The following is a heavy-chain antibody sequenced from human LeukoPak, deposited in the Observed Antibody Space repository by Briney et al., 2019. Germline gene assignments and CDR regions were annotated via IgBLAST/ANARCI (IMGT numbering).Heavy chain of an antibody. Sequence: PGGSLRLSCAASGFTFSSYSMNWVRQAPGKGLEWVSYISSSSSAIYYADSVKGRFTISRDNAKNSLYLQMNSLRAEDTAVYYCARVVKGYSSREPRWAFDIWGQGTMVTVSS. D-gene: IGHD6-13*01. V-gene: IGHV3-48*01. J-gene: IGHJ3*02. CDR1: GFTFSSYS. CDR2: ISSSSSAI. CDR3: ARVVKGYSSREPRWAFDI.